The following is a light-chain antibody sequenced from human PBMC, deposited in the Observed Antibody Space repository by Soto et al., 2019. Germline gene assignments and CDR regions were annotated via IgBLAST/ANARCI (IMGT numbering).Light chain of an antibody. CDR1: QTVSSS. V-gene: IGKV3-11*01. CDR2: EAS. CDR3: QQSYSTPPEA. J-gene: IGKJ1*01. Sequence: EIVLTQSPATLSLSPGERATLSCRASQTVSSSLAWYQQKPGQAPRLLIYEASNRATGIPARFSGSGSGTDFTLTISSLQPEDFATYYCQQSYSTPPEAFGQGTKVDIK.